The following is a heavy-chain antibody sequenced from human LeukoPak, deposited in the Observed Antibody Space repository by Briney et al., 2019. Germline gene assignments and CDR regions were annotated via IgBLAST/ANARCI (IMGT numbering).Heavy chain of an antibody. CDR2: IIAIFCTA. V-gene: IGHV1-69*13. D-gene: IGHD2-2*01. J-gene: IGHJ6*02. CDR1: GGSFSSYA. Sequence: GASVTVSCKASGGSFSSYAISWVRQAPGQGLEWMGGIIAIFCTANYGQKFQGRVTITAVESTSTAYMELSSLRSEDTAVYYCAKGPNCSSTSCYVGYYYYGMDVWGQGTTVTVSS. CDR3: AKGPNCSSTSCYVGYYYYGMDV.